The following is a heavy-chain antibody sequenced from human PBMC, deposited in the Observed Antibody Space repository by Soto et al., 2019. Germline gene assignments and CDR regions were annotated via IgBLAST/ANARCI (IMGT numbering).Heavy chain of an antibody. J-gene: IGHJ4*02. D-gene: IGHD3-3*01. CDR1: GGYISSSSYY. CDR3: AKDDFWSGYLAGKFDY. Sequence: SATLSLTCTVSGGYISSSSYYWGWIRQPPGKGLEWIGSIYYSGSTYYNPSLKGRFTISRDNSKNTLYLQMNSLRAEDTAVYYCAKDDFWSGYLAGKFDYWGQGTLVTVSS. V-gene: IGHV4-39*07. CDR2: IYYSGST.